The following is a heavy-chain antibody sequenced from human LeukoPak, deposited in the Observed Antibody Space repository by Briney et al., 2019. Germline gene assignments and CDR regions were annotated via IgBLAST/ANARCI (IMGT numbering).Heavy chain of an antibody. D-gene: IGHD4-17*01. V-gene: IGHV3-30-3*01. J-gene: IGHJ4*02. CDR3: ARGHARTYYGASPDFDY. CDR1: GFAFSSLA. Sequence: CLSLSCAASGFAFSSLAMHWVRQAAGKGREWLGGISYDGSTKYYTDSVKGRFTISRDNSKNTLYLQMTSLRAEDTAVYYCARGHARTYYGASPDFDYWGQGTLVTVSS. CDR2: ISYDGSTK.